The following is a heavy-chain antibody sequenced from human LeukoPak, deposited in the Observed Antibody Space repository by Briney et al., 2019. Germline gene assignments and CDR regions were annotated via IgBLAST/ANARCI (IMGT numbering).Heavy chain of an antibody. D-gene: IGHD4-11*01. CDR2: IYSGGST. CDR3: ARGNSNYGYYGMDV. Sequence: GGSLRLSCAASGFTVSSDYMSWVRQAPGKGLEWVSVIYSGGSTYYADSVKGRFTIPRDNSKNTLYLQMNSLRAEDTAVYYCARGNSNYGYYGMDVWGQGTTVTVSS. J-gene: IGHJ6*02. V-gene: IGHV3-53*01. CDR1: GFTVSSDY.